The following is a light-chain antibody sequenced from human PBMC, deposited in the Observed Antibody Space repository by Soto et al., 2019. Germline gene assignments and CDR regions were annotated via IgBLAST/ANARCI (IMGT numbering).Light chain of an antibody. V-gene: IGKV3-20*01. CDR3: QQYGSLPRT. Sequence: EIVLTQSPVTLSLSPGERATLSCRASQSVSSSYLGWYQQKPGQAPRLLIYGGSSRATGIPDRLSGSGSGTDFTLTISRLDPEDFAVYYCQQYGSLPRTFGQGTTLAFK. CDR2: GGS. CDR1: QSVSSSY. J-gene: IGKJ2*01.